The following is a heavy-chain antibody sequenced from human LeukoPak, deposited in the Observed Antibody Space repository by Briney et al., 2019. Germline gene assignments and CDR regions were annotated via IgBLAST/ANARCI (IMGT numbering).Heavy chain of an antibody. CDR2: IYTSGST. D-gene: IGHD5-12*01. J-gene: IGHJ5*02. CDR1: GGSISSYY. CDR3: ARLYSGYDSYWFDP. Sequence: SETLSLTCTVSGGSISSYYWSWIRQPAGKGLEWIGRIYTSGSTNYNPSLKSRVTMSVDTSKNQFSLKLSSVTAADTAVYYCARLYSGYDSYWFDPWGQGTLVTVSS. V-gene: IGHV4-4*07.